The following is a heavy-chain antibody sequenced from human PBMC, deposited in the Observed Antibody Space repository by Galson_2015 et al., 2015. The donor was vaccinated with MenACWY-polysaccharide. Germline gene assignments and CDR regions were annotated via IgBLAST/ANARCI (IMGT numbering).Heavy chain of an antibody. Sequence: SLRLSCAASGFTLSNYAMHWVRQAPGKGLEWVAVISSDGNTIYYTDSLKGRVTVSSDTSKNTLYVHMHILRLEDSALYYSAKERNGHTSGLYCSGSDCWGQGTLVTVSS. J-gene: IGHJ4*02. CDR3: AKERNGHTSGLYCSGSDC. V-gene: IGHV3-30*18. D-gene: IGHD6-19*01. CDR1: GFTLSNYA. CDR2: ISSDGNTI.